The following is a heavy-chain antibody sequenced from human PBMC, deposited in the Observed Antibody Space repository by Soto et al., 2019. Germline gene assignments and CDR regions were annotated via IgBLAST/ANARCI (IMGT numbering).Heavy chain of an antibody. J-gene: IGHJ4*02. Sequence: GGSLRLSCAASGFTFSSYAMHWVRQAPGKGLEWVAVISYDGSNKYYADSVKGRFTISRDNSKNTLYLQMNSLRAEDTAVYYCARDLDYFDYWGQGTLVTVSS. CDR2: ISYDGSNK. CDR3: ARDLDYFDY. V-gene: IGHV3-30-3*01. CDR1: GFTFSSYA.